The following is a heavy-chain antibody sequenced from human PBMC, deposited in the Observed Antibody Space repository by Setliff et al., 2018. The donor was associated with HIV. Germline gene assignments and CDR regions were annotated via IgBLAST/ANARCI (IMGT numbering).Heavy chain of an antibody. J-gene: IGHJ6*03. D-gene: IGHD3-3*01. V-gene: IGHV4-59*11. CDR2: IYYSVST. CDR1: GGSMNSHY. CDR3: GRGVVDYDFWSGSGDYYYMDV. Sequence: SETLSLTCTVSGGSMNSHYWSWIRQSPGRGLEWIGYIYYSVSTKYNPSLKSRVSMSIDTSKNQFSLKMSSVTAADTAVYYCGRGVVDYDFWSGSGDYYYMDVWGKGTTVTVSS.